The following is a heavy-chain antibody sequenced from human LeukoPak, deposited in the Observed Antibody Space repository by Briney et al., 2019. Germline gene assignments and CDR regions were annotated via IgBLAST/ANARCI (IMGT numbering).Heavy chain of an antibody. CDR2: SNPSAGGT. CDR1: GYTFIRYY. CDR3: ARDSTFAI. V-gene: IGHV1-2*02. J-gene: IGHJ3*02. Sequence: ASVKVSCKASGYTFIRYYVQWVRQAPGQGPEWMGWSNPSAGGTNYAQKFQGRVTMTRDTSISTAYMGPGSLRSDDTAVYYCARDSTFAIWGQGPMVTVS.